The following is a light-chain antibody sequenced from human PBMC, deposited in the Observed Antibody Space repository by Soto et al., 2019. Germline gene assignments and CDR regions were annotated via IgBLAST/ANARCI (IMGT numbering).Light chain of an antibody. V-gene: IGKV1-27*01. CDR3: QKFNTAPLT. J-gene: IGKJ5*01. CDR2: SAT. Sequence: DIQMTQSPSSLSASVGDRVTITCRASQDISVYLAWYQQKPVKVPKILIYSATTLQSGVPSRFSGSGSGTYFTLTSSSLQPEDVATYYCQKFNTAPLTFGQGTRLEIK. CDR1: QDISVY.